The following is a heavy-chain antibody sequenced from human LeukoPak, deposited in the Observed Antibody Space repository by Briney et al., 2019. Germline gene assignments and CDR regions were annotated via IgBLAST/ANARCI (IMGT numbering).Heavy chain of an antibody. CDR3: ARECSGGSCLDY. D-gene: IGHD2-15*01. V-gene: IGHV4-34*01. CDR1: GGSFSGYY. Sequence: PSETLSLTCAVYGGSFSGYYWSWIRQPPGKGLEWIGEIYHSGSTNYNPSLKSRVTISVDTSKNQFSLKLSSVTAADTAVYYCARECSGGSCLDYWGQGTLVTVSS. CDR2: IYHSGST. J-gene: IGHJ4*02.